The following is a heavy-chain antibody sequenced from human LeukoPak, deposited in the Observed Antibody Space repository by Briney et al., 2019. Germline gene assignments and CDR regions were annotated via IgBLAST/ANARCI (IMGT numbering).Heavy chain of an antibody. CDR3: AKGHSHDFGVDY. V-gene: IGHV3-9*01. CDR1: GFTFDDYA. J-gene: IGHJ4*02. D-gene: IGHD3-10*01. Sequence: GGSLRLSCAASGFTFDDYAMHWVRQAPGKGLEWVTGISWNSGSIGYADSVKGRFTISRDNAKNSLYLQMNSLRAEDTALYYCAKGHSHDFGVDYWGQGTLVTVSS. CDR2: ISWNSGSI.